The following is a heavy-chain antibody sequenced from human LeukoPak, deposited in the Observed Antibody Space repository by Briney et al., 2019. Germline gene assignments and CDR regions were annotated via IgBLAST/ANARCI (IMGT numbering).Heavy chain of an antibody. CDR2: ISYDGSNK. CDR3: AKGGPAET. D-gene: IGHD2-2*01. V-gene: IGHV3-30*18. CDR1: GFTFSSYG. Sequence: PGRSLRLSCAASGFTFSSYGMHWVRQAPGKGLEWVAVISYDGSNKYYADFVKGRFTISRDNSKNTLYLQMNSLRAEDTAVYYCAKGGPAETWGQGTLVTVSS. J-gene: IGHJ4*02.